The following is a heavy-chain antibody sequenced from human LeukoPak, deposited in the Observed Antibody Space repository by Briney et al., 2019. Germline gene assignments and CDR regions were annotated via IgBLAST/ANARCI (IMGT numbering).Heavy chain of an antibody. Sequence: ASVKVSCKASGYTFTGYYMHWVRQAPGQGLEWMGWINPNSGGTNYAQKFQGRVTMTRDTSIGTAYMELSRLRSDDTAVYYCARAGPYCSGGSCSDAFDIWGQGTMVTVSS. D-gene: IGHD2-15*01. CDR1: GYTFTGYY. V-gene: IGHV1-2*02. CDR3: ARAGPYCSGGSCSDAFDI. CDR2: INPNSGGT. J-gene: IGHJ3*02.